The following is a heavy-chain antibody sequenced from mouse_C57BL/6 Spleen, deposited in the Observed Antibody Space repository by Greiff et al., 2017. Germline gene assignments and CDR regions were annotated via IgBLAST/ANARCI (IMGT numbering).Heavy chain of an antibody. D-gene: IGHD2-10*01. CDR1: GFTFSDYG. CDR3: AKSYYGNRYFDV. J-gene: IGHJ1*03. V-gene: IGHV5-17*01. Sequence: VQLKESGGGLVKPGGSLKLSCAASGFTFSDYGMHWVRQAPEKGLEWVAYISSGSSTIYYADTVKGRFTISRDNAKNTLFLQMTSLRSEDTAMYYCAKSYYGNRYFDVGGTGTTVTVSS. CDR2: ISSGSSTI.